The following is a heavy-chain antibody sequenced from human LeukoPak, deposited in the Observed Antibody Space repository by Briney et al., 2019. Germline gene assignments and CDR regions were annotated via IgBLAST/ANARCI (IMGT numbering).Heavy chain of an antibody. V-gene: IGHV3-30*03. CDR1: GFAFSSYS. Sequence: GGSLRLSCAASGFAFSSYSMNWVRQAPGKGLEWVAVISYDGSNKYYADSVKGRFTISRDNSKNTLYLQMNSLRAEDTAVYYCARALGFYGDYRNNWFDPWGQGTLVTVSS. CDR3: ARALGFYGDYRNNWFDP. J-gene: IGHJ5*02. D-gene: IGHD4-11*01. CDR2: ISYDGSNK.